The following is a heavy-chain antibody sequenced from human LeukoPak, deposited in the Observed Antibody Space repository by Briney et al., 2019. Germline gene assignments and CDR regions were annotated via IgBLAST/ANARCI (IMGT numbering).Heavy chain of an antibody. CDR3: ARGVSYCGGDCYRGWFDP. D-gene: IGHD2-21*02. CDR1: GGSISSYY. CDR2: IYTSGST. V-gene: IGHV4-4*07. J-gene: IGHJ5*02. Sequence: SETLSLTCTVSGGSISSYYWSWIRQPAGKGLEWIGRIYTSGSTNYNPSLKSRVTMSVDTSKNQFSLKLSSVTAADTAVYYCARGVSYCGGDCYRGWFDPWGQGTLVTVSS.